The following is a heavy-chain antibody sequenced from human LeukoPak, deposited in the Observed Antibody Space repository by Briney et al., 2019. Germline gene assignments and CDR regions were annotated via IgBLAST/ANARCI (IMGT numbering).Heavy chain of an antibody. V-gene: IGHV3-21*05. CDR3: ARGDAGYYGSGSYYNY. J-gene: IGHJ4*02. CDR1: GFTFSSYA. Sequence: GGSLRLSCTASGFTFSSYAMNWVRQAPGKGLEWVSYISSSSSYTNYADSVKGRFTISRDNAKNSLYLQMNSLRAEDTAVYYCARGDAGYYGSGSYYNYWGQGTLVTVSS. CDR2: ISSSSSYT. D-gene: IGHD3-10*01.